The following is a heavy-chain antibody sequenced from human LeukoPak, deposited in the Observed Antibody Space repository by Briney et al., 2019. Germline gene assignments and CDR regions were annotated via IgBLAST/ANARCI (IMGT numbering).Heavy chain of an antibody. CDR2: IYYSGST. V-gene: IGHV4-59*01. D-gene: IGHD1-14*01. J-gene: IGHJ6*03. Sequence: SETLSLTCTVSVGSISSYYWSWIRQPPGKGLEWIGYIYYSGSTNYNPSLKSRVTISVDTSKNQFSLKLTSVTAADTAVYYCAREPPDAHYYYYMDVWSKGTTVTVSS. CDR1: VGSISSYY. CDR3: AREPPDAHYYYYMDV.